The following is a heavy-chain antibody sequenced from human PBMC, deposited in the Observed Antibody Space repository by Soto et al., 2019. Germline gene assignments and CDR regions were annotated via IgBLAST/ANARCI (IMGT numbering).Heavy chain of an antibody. J-gene: IGHJ4*02. D-gene: IGHD1-26*01. Sequence: QVQLVQSGAEVKKLGASVKVSCKASGYTFTSYGIGWVRQAPGQGLEWMGWISVYNGNTNYAQKLQGRVTMTTDTSASPADMALRSLRSDDTAVYYCARVRWDLAFFDYWGQGTLVTVSS. CDR3: ARVRWDLAFFDY. CDR1: GYTFTSYG. V-gene: IGHV1-18*01. CDR2: ISVYNGNT.